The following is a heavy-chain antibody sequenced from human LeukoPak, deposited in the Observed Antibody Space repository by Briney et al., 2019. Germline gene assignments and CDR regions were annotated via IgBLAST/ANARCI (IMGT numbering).Heavy chain of an antibody. D-gene: IGHD3-10*01. V-gene: IGHV1-69*13. CDR3: ARDGMVGSGSYKFDY. Sequence: SVKVSCKASGYTFTSYDINWVRQAPGQGLEWMGGIIPIFGTANYAQKFQGRVTITADESTSTAYMELSSLRSEDTAVYYCARDGMVGSGSYKFDYWGQGTLVTVSS. CDR1: GYTFTSYD. J-gene: IGHJ4*02. CDR2: IIPIFGTA.